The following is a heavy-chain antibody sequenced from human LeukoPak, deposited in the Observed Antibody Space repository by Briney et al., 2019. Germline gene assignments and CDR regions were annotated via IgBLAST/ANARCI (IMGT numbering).Heavy chain of an antibody. V-gene: IGHV3-30-3*01. CDR1: GFTFSSYA. CDR3: ARDFASGGWYHKSYFQH. Sequence: GGSLRLSCAASGFTFSSYAMHWVRQAPGKGLEWVAVISYDGSNKYYADSVKGRFTISRDNSKNTLYLQMNSLRAEDTAVYYCARDFASGGWYHKSYFQHWGQGTLVTISS. CDR2: ISYDGSNK. J-gene: IGHJ1*01. D-gene: IGHD6-19*01.